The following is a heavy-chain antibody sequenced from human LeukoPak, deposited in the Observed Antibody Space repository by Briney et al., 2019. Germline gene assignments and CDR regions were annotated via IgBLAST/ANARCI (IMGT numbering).Heavy chain of an antibody. CDR2: IYYSGST. CDR1: GGSMSSYY. Sequence: PSETLSLTCTVSGGSMSSYYWSWIRQSPGKGLEWIGYIYYSGSTNYNPSLKSRVTISVDTSKNQFSLKPSSVTAADTAVYYCARDGYSGNDGLWGQGTLVTVSS. V-gene: IGHV4-59*01. J-gene: IGHJ4*02. D-gene: IGHD5-12*01. CDR3: ARDGYSGNDGL.